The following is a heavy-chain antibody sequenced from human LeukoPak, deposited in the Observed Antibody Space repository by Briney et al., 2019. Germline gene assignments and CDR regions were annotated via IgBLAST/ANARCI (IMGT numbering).Heavy chain of an antibody. CDR3: ARYVGMATQRGPDY. J-gene: IGHJ4*02. Sequence: KLGESLKISCKGSGYRFTSYWIGWVRQMPGKGLEWRGIIYPGDSDTRYSTSFQGQVTISADKSISTAYLQWSSLKASDTAMYYCARYVGMATQRGPDYWGQGTLVTVSS. CDR1: GYRFTSYW. D-gene: IGHD5-24*01. CDR2: IYPGDSDT. V-gene: IGHV5-51*01.